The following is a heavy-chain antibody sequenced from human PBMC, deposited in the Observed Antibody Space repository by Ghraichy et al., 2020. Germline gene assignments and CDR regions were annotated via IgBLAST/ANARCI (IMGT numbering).Heavy chain of an antibody. V-gene: IGHV4-30-2*01. D-gene: IGHD6-13*01. Sequence: SETLSLTCAVSGGSISSGGYSWSWIRQPPGKGLEWIGYIYHSGSTYYNPSLKSRVTISVDRSKNQFSLKLSSVTAADTAVYYCARTSAAGTKYNWFDPCAQVNLVTYSS. CDR1: GGSISSGGYS. CDR2: IYHSGST. J-gene: IGHJ5*02. CDR3: ARTSAAGTKYNWFDP.